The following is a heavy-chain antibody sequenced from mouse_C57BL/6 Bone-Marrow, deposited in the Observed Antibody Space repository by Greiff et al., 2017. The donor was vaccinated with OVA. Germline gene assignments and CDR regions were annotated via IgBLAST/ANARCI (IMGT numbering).Heavy chain of an antibody. J-gene: IGHJ2*01. D-gene: IGHD1-1*01. Sequence: EVQLVESGPVLVKPGASVKMSCKASGYTFTDYYMNWVKQSHGKSLEWIGVINPYNGGTSYNQKFKGKATLTVDKSSSTAYMELNSLTSEDSAVYYCARGPYITTVVAVDYWGQGTTLTVSS. V-gene: IGHV1-19*01. CDR1: GYTFTDYY. CDR3: ARGPYITTVVAVDY. CDR2: INPYNGGT.